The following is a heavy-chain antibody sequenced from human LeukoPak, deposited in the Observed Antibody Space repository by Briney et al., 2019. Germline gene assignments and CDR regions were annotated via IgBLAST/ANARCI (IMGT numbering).Heavy chain of an antibody. J-gene: IGHJ4*02. D-gene: IGHD5-12*01. CDR2: IHDNGRT. CDR3: ARVGGYSGFY. CDR1: GGPISGYF. Sequence: PSETLSLTCTVSGGPISGYFWSWIRQPPGRDQEWIGYIHDNGRTTYNPSLRSRVTISIDTSKSQFSLKLNSLTTTGTAVYYCARVGGYSGFYWGQGTLVTVSS. V-gene: IGHV4-59*01.